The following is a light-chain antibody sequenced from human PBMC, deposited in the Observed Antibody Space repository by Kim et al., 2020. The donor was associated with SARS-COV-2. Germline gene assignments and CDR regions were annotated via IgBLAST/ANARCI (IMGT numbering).Light chain of an antibody. CDR2: GAS. V-gene: IGKV3-20*01. CDR1: QSVAKDY. J-gene: IGKJ4*01. CDR3: HQYASTPLT. Sequence: PGERANHSCRGNQSVAKDYLAWFQQEPGQAPKHLIDGASSRTVDNPDRFSGSGSGTQFTLTISRLEPEDSAVYYCHQYASTPLTFGGGTKVNIK.